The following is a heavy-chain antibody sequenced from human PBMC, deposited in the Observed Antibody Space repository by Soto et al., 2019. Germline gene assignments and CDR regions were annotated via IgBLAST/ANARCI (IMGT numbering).Heavy chain of an antibody. J-gene: IGHJ6*02. CDR2: ISYDGSNK. CDR1: GFTFSSYG. CDR3: AKDGKIVATVDYYYGMDV. V-gene: IGHV3-30*18. Sequence: PGGSLRLSCAASGFTFSSYGMHWVRQAPGKGLEWVAVISYDGSNKYYADSVKGRFTISRDNSKNTLYLQMNSLRAEDTAVYYCAKDGKIVATVDYYYGMDVWGQGTTVTVSS. D-gene: IGHD5-12*01.